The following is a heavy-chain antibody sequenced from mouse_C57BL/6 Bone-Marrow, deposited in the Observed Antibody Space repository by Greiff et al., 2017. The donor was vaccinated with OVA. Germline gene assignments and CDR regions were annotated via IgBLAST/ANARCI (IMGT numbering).Heavy chain of an antibody. CDR3: ARRDYYGSVYWYFDV. D-gene: IGHD1-1*01. V-gene: IGHV1-50*01. CDR2: IDPSDSYT. J-gene: IGHJ1*03. Sequence: VQLQQPGAELVKPGASVKLSCKASGYTFTSYWMQWVKQRPGQGLEWIGEIDPSDSYTNYNQKFKGKATLTVDTSSSTAYMQLSSLTSEDSAVYYCARRDYYGSVYWYFDVWGTGTTVTVSS. CDR1: GYTFTSYW.